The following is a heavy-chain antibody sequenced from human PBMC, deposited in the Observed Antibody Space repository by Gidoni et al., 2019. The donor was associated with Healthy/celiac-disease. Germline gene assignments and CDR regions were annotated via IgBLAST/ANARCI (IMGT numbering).Heavy chain of an antibody. CDR1: GYTLTELS. CDR3: ATTGNRPTMVRGVAYYYYGMDV. CDR2: FDPEDGET. J-gene: IGHJ6*02. V-gene: IGHV1-24*01. Sequence: QVQLVQSGAEVKKPGASVKVSCKVSGYTLTELSLHWVRQAPGKGLEWMGGFDPEDGETIYAQKFQGRVTMTEATSTDTAYMELSSLRSEDTAVYYCATTGNRPTMVRGVAYYYYGMDVWGQGTTVTVSS. D-gene: IGHD3-10*01.